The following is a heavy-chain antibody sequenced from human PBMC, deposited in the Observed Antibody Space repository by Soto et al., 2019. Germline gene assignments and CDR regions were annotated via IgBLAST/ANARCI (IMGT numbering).Heavy chain of an antibody. CDR2: ISGSGGDT. Sequence: PGGSLRLSCAVSGFTFRNFAMSWVRHAPGKGLEWVSAISGSGGDTWYKDSGEGRFTISRDNSKNTLFLHLSSLRSEDTAIYYCAKDRYTYNTSGFDYWGQGTLVTVSS. V-gene: IGHV3-23*01. D-gene: IGHD3-16*02. J-gene: IGHJ4*02. CDR1: GFTFRNFA. CDR3: AKDRYTYNTSGFDY.